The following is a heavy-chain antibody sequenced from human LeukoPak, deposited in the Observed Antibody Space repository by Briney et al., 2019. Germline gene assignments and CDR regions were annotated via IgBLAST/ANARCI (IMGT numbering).Heavy chain of an antibody. D-gene: IGHD3-10*01. J-gene: IGHJ3*02. V-gene: IGHV4-59*01. CDR3: ARWGETSALRAHAFDI. CDR2: GHYSGST. Sequence: SETLSLTCTVSGDSISSYYWNWIRQPPGKGLEWIGYGHYSGSTFYNPSLNSRVTLSVATSKNQFSLKLSAVTAADTAVYYCARWGETSALRAHAFDIWGQGTRVTVSS. CDR1: GDSISSYY.